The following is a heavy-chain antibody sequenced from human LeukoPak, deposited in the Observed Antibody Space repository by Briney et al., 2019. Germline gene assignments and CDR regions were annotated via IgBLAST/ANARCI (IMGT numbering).Heavy chain of an antibody. Sequence: SETLSLTCTLSGVSISPYYWSWIRQPPGKGLEWIGFIFYRGNTNYNPSLKSRVTISVDTFKNQFSLRLNSVTAADTAMYYCAGNDYGDYKSSFDYWGQGTLVTVSS. D-gene: IGHD4-17*01. CDR1: GVSISPYY. CDR3: AGNDYGDYKSSFDY. CDR2: IFYRGNT. V-gene: IGHV4-59*01. J-gene: IGHJ4*02.